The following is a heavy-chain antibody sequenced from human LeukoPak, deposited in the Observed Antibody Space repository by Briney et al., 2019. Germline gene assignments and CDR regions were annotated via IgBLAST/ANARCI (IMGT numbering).Heavy chain of an antibody. CDR3: ARCTTGKTFGSLREIKKSREIDY. CDR2: ISSSSSYI. CDR1: GFTFSSYS. J-gene: IGHJ4*02. Sequence: GGSLRLSCAASGFTFSSYSMNWVREAPGQGLEWVSSISSSSSYIHYADSVSGRFTISRDNAKNSLFLQMNSLRGEDTAVYYCARCTTGKTFGSLREIKKSREIDYWGQGTLVTVSS. V-gene: IGHV3-21*01. D-gene: IGHD1-1*01.